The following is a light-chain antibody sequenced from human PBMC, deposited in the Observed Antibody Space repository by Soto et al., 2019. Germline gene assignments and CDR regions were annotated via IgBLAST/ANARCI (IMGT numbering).Light chain of an antibody. CDR1: SSDVGVHNF. V-gene: IGLV2-14*03. Sequence: QSALTQPASVSGSPGQSITISCTGTSSDVGVHNFVSWYQQHPGKAPKLMIYEVTYRPSGVSNRFTGSKSGNTASLTISGLLAEDEATYYCASKTASTFVLFGGGTKVTVL. J-gene: IGLJ3*02. CDR3: ASKTASTFVL. CDR2: EVT.